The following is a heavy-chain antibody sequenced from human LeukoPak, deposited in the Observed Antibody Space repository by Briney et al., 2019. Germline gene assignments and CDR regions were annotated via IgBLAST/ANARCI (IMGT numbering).Heavy chain of an antibody. CDR3: AKDISVAARDY. D-gene: IGHD6-19*01. V-gene: IGHV3-30*18. CDR2: ISYDGSNK. Sequence: GGSLRLSCAASGFTFSSYGMHWVRQAPGKGLEWVAVISYDGSNKYYADSVKGRFTISRDNSKNTLYLQMNSLRAEDTAMYYCAKDISVAARDYWGQGTLVTVSS. J-gene: IGHJ4*02. CDR1: GFTFSSYG.